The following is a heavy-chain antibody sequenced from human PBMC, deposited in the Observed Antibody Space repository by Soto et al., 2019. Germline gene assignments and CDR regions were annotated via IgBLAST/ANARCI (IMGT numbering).Heavy chain of an antibody. D-gene: IGHD3-10*01. CDR1: GFTFSSHW. CDR2: IKEDGSEK. J-gene: IGHJ4*02. Sequence: EVQLVESGGGLVQPGGSLTLSCAASGFTFSSHWMSWVRQAPGKGLEWVANIKEDGSEKFYVDSVKSRFTISRDNAKNSLYLQMNNLGLDDTAVYYCARGVRAVPGLGDYWGQGTLVTVTS. V-gene: IGHV3-7*05. CDR3: ARGVRAVPGLGDY.